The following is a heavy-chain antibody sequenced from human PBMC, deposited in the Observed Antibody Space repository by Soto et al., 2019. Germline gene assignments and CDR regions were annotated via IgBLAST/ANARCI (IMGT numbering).Heavy chain of an antibody. Sequence: QVQLVQSGAEVKTPGASVKVSCKASGYTFANYGFTWVRQAPGQGLEWMGWISSRDGSTNYAQKLWGRVTMTTDTPTGTTYMELRSLRSDDTAVYYCARALLHNVVVPDFEYWGQGTLVTVSS. D-gene: IGHD2-21*01. CDR3: ARALLHNVVVPDFEY. CDR1: GYTFANYG. J-gene: IGHJ4*02. CDR2: ISSRDGST. V-gene: IGHV1-18*01.